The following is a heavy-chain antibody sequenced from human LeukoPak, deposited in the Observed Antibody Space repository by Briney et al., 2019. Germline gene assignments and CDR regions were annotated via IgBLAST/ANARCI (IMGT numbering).Heavy chain of an antibody. J-gene: IGHJ4*02. Sequence: ASVKVSCKASGYTFTGYYMHWVRQAPGQGLEWMGWINPNSGGTNYAQKLQGRVTMTTDTSTSTAYMELRSLRSDDTAVYYCARVVVTLEYSSSSDFDYWGQGTLVTVSS. CDR2: INPNSGGT. CDR3: ARVVVTLEYSSSSDFDY. V-gene: IGHV1-2*02. D-gene: IGHD6-6*01. CDR1: GYTFTGYY.